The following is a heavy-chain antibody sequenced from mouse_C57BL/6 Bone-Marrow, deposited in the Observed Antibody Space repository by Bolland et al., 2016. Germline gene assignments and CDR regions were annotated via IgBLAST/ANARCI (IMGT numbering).Heavy chain of an antibody. D-gene: IGHD2-3*01. CDR2: NNGGT. V-gene: IGHV1-26*01. Sequence: NNGGTSYNQKFKGKATLTVDKSSSTAYMELRSLTSEDSAVYYCARLYDPFAYWGQGTT. J-gene: IGHJ2*01. CDR3: ARLYDPFAY.